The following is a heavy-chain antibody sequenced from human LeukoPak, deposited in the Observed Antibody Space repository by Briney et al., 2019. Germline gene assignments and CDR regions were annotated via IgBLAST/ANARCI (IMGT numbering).Heavy chain of an antibody. CDR2: ISSASTYI. CDR3: ARGHWPDY. D-gene: IGHD3-3*02. CDR1: GFTFSTYT. J-gene: IGHJ4*02. Sequence: PGGVLRLSCAASGFTFSTYTMNWVRQAPGKGLECVSSISSASTYIYNADSAKGRFTISRDNAKNSLYLQMDSLRVEDTAVYYCARGHWPDYWGQGTLVTVSS. V-gene: IGHV3-21*01.